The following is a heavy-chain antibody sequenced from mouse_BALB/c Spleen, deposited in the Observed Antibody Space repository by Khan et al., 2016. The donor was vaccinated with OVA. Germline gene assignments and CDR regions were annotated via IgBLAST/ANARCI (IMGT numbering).Heavy chain of an antibody. CDR1: GYTFTSYN. CDR3: VRGGGGWYIDV. CDR2: IYPGNGDT. V-gene: IGHV1-12*01. J-gene: IGHJ1*01. Sequence: QVQLQQPGAELVKPGASVKMSCKASGYTFTSYNMHWVKQTPGQGLEWIGAIYPGNGDTSYNQKFKGKATLTADKSSSTAYMQLSSLTSEDSAVYFCVRGGGGWYIDVWGAGTTVTVSS.